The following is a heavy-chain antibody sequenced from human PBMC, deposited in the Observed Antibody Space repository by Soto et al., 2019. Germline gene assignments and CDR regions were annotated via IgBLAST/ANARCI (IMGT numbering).Heavy chain of an antibody. Sequence: ASVKVSCKASGYTFTSYGISWVRQAPGQGLEWMGWISAYNGNTNYAQKLQGRVTMTTDTSTSTAYMELRSLRSDDTAVYYCARDTGSGVVVPAAIGNWFDPWGQGTLVTVPQ. CDR1: GYTFTSYG. CDR3: ARDTGSGVVVPAAIGNWFDP. V-gene: IGHV1-18*01. CDR2: ISAYNGNT. J-gene: IGHJ5*02. D-gene: IGHD2-2*01.